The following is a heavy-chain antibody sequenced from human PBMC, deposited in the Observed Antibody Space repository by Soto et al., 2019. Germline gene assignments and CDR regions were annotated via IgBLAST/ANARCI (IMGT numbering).Heavy chain of an antibody. CDR1: GGSINGYY. Sequence: QVQLQESGPGLVKPSETLSLTCKVSGGSINGYYWSWIRQPPGKGLEWIGYIYYSGSTNYNPSLKSRFTISLDTSKNQFSLKLSSVTAADTAVYYCARGSPHFDSSGYYYNEDYWGQGTLVTVSS. CDR2: IYYSGST. V-gene: IGHV4-59*01. J-gene: IGHJ4*02. CDR3: ARGSPHFDSSGYYYNEDY. D-gene: IGHD3-22*01.